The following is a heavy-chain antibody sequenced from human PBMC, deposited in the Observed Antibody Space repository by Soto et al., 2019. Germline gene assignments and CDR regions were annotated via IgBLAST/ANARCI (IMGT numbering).Heavy chain of an antibody. V-gene: IGHV3-30*18. CDR1: GFTFSSYG. Sequence: PGGSLRLSCAASGFTFSSYGMHWVRQAPGKGLEWVAVISYDGSNKYYADSVKGRFTISRDNSKNTLYLQMNSLRAEDTAVYYCAKDPGTTLYRYGMDVWGQGTTVTVSS. J-gene: IGHJ6*02. CDR3: AKDPGTTLYRYGMDV. D-gene: IGHD1-1*01. CDR2: ISYDGSNK.